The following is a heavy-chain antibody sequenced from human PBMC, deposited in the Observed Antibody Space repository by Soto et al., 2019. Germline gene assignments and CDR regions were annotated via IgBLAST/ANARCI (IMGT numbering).Heavy chain of an antibody. Sequence: HPGGSLRLSCAASGFTFSSYGMHWGRQAPGKGLGWVAVISYDGSNKYYADSVKGRFTISRDNSKNTLYLQVNSLRAEDTAVYYCENEVSAAGTAYCYYYMDLWGQGPTLTGSS. V-gene: IGHV3-30*18. D-gene: IGHD6-13*01. CDR1: GFTFSSYG. J-gene: IGHJ6*02. CDR2: ISYDGSNK. CDR3: ENEVSAAGTAYCYYYMDL.